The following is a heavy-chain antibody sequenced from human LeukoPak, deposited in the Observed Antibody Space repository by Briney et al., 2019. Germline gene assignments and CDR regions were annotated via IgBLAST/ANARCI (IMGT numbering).Heavy chain of an antibody. CDR3: ARDRLEPAPWGSSGYYHNWFDP. V-gene: IGHV1-69*13. CDR2: IIPIFGTA. J-gene: IGHJ5*02. Sequence: ASVKVSCKASGGTFSSYAISWVRQAPGQGLEWMGGIIPIFGTANYAQKFQGRVTITADESTSTAYMELSSLRSEDTAVYYCARDRLEPAPWGSSGYYHNWFDPWGQGTLVTVSS. CDR1: GGTFSSYA. D-gene: IGHD3-22*01.